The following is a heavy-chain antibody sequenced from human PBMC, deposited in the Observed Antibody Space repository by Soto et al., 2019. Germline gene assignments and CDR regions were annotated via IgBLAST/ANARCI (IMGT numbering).Heavy chain of an antibody. CDR1: GFTFSSYA. Sequence: EVQLLESGGGLVQPGGSLRLSCAASGFTFSSYAMSWVRQAPGKGLEWVSAISGSGGSTYYADSVKGRFTISRDNSKNTLYLQMNSLRAEDTSLYYCAKDLPATVTTYYFDYWGQGTLVTVSS. J-gene: IGHJ4*02. D-gene: IGHD4-17*01. V-gene: IGHV3-23*01. CDR2: ISGSGGST. CDR3: AKDLPATVTTYYFDY.